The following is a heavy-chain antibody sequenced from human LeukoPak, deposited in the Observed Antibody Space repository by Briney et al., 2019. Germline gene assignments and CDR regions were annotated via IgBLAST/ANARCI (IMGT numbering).Heavy chain of an antibody. CDR1: GFTFSSYS. D-gene: IGHD3-10*01. V-gene: IGHV3-21*01. CDR2: ISSSSSYI. J-gene: IGHJ4*02. Sequence: GGSLRLSCAASGFTFSSYSMNWVRQAPGKGLEWVSSISSSSSYIYYADSVKGRFTISRDNAKNSLYLQMNSLRAEDTAVYYCARSNLLWFGESTTSSYYFDYWGQGTLVTVSS. CDR3: ARSNLLWFGESTTSSYYFDY.